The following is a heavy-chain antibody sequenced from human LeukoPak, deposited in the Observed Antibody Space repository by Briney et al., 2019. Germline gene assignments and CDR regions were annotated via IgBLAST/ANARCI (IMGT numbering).Heavy chain of an antibody. CDR1: GFTFTDYS. V-gene: IGHV3-48*02. Sequence: GGSLRLSCVASGFTFTDYSMNWVRQAPGKGLEWLSYISRSGNTIYDADSVKGRLIISRDNAKNSLNLQMNSLRDEDTAVYYCARDRRDYFYYGLDVWGQGTAVTVSS. J-gene: IGHJ6*02. CDR3: ARDRRDYFYYGLDV. CDR2: ISRSGNTI.